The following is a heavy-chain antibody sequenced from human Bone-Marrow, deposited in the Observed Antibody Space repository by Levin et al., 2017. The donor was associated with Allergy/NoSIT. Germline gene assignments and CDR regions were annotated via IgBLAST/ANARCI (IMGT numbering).Heavy chain of an antibody. V-gene: IGHV1-69*13. J-gene: IGHJ4*02. D-gene: IGHD2-2*01. Sequence: ASVKVSCKASGGTFPNNPINWVRQAPGQGLEWMGRIIPMFSTADYAQKFQGRVTITADESTTTVYMELSSLRSEDTALYYCATEADIVVVTAYFDSRGQGTLVTVSS. CDR1: GGTFPNNP. CDR2: IIPMFSTA. CDR3: ATEADIVVVTAYFDS.